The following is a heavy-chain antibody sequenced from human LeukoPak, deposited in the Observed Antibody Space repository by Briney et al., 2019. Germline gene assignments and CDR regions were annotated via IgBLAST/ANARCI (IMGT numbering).Heavy chain of an antibody. D-gene: IGHD6-13*01. V-gene: IGHV1-2*06. CDR2: INPNSGGT. CDR3: ARGGTAAAGRFDY. Sequence: ASVKVSCKASGYTFTGYYMHWVRQAPGQGLEWMGRINPNSGGTNYAQKFQGRVTMTRDTSISTAYMELSRLRSDDTAVYYCARGGTAAAGRFDYWGQGTPVTVSS. J-gene: IGHJ4*02. CDR1: GYTFTGYY.